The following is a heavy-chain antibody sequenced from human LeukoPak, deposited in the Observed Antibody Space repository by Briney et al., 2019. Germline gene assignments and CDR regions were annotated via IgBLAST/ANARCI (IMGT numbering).Heavy chain of an antibody. V-gene: IGHV4-4*07. CDR3: ANEPRIAARPGWFDP. Sequence: SGTLSLTCTVSGGSIGNYYWTWIRQPVGKGLEWIGRVYTSGSTNYNPSLKSRLNMSLDTSKNQFSLRLNSVTAADTAVYYRANEPRIAARPGWFDPWGQGTLVTVSS. J-gene: IGHJ5*02. CDR1: GGSIGNYY. D-gene: IGHD6-6*01. CDR2: VYTSGST.